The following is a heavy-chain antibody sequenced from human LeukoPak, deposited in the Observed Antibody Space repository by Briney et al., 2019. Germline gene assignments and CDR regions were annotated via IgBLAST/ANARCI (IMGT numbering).Heavy chain of an antibody. V-gene: IGHV1-69*13. J-gene: IGHJ4*02. CDR3: ASRGYGSGSYYGSDY. CDR2: IIPIFGTA. Sequence: SVKVSCEASGGTLSSFTISWVRQAPGQGLEWMGGIIPIFGTANYAQKFQGRVTITADESTRTAYMELSSLRSEDTAVYYCASRGYGSGSYYGSDYWGQGTLVTVSS. D-gene: IGHD3-10*01. CDR1: GGTLSSFT.